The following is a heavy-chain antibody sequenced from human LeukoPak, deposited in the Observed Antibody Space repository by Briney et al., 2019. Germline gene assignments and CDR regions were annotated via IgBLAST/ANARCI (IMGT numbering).Heavy chain of an antibody. CDR1: GASISSSTYF. D-gene: IGHD1-14*01. CDR3: ARRTTSLWFDP. Sequence: SETLSLTCTVSGASISSSTYFWGWLRQPPGKGLEWIGSIYYRGNTYYNPSLKSRVTISVDTSKNQFSLNLRSVTAADTAVYYCARRTTSLWFDPWGQGTLVSVSS. J-gene: IGHJ5*02. V-gene: IGHV4-39*01. CDR2: IYYRGNT.